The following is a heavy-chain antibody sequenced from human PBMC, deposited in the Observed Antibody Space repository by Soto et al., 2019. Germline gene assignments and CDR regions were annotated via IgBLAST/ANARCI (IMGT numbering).Heavy chain of an antibody. D-gene: IGHD6-13*01. J-gene: IGHJ4*02. CDR3: AAGEASSRNLAPYYLDF. CDR1: GGSMRNYF. V-gene: IGHV4-59*01. Sequence: SETLSLTCTVSGGSMRNYFWAWIRQPPGRGLEWIGYIHYSGTTSFFPSYNPSLRSRVTISEDTSKNQFSLKLLSVTTADTAVYFCAAGEASSRNLAPYYLDFWGQGTLVTVSS. CDR2: IHYSGTT.